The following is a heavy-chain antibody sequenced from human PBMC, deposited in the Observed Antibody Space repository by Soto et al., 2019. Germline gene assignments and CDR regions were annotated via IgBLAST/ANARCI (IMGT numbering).Heavy chain of an antibody. V-gene: IGHV3-9*01. CDR3: ARGRRDTVTRDFDI. CDR1: GFTFDDYA. CDR2: ISWNSGSI. Sequence: EVQLVESGGGLVQPGRSLRLSCAASGFTFDDYAMHWVRQAPGKGLEWASGISWNSGSIGYADSVKGRFTISRDNAKNSLYLQMNSLRAEDTALYYCARGRRDTVTRDFDIWGQGTMVTVSS. J-gene: IGHJ3*02. D-gene: IGHD4-17*01.